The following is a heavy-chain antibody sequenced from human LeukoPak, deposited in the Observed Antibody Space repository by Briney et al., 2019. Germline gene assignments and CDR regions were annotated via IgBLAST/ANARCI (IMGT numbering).Heavy chain of an antibody. CDR2: IKKDGSET. V-gene: IGHV3-7*01. J-gene: IGHJ4*02. CDR1: GFIFGTYW. D-gene: IGHD3-22*01. CDR3: AKPRGGYYDSSGYYWLFDY. Sequence: GGSLRLSCVGSGFIFGTYWMNWVRQAPGKGLGWVAHIKKDGSETYYVDSVKGRFTISRDNSKNTLYLQMNSLRAEDTAVYYCAKPRGGYYDSSGYYWLFDYWGQGTLVTVSS.